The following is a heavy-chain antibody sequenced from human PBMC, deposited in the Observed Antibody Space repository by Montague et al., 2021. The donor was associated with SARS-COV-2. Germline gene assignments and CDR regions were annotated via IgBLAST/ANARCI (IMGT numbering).Heavy chain of an antibody. CDR2: IYYSGST. Sequence: SETLSLTCTVSGGSINNYYWSWIRQPPGRGLEWIGYIYYSGSTYYNPSLKSRVTISVDTSKNQFSLKLSSVTAADTAVYYCARHGWGWLRLLRPFDYWGQGTLV. CDR3: ARHGWGWLRLLRPFDY. J-gene: IGHJ4*02. D-gene: IGHD5-12*01. V-gene: IGHV4-59*04. CDR1: GGSINNYY.